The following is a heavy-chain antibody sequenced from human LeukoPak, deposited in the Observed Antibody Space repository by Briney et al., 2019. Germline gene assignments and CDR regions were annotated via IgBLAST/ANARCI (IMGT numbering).Heavy chain of an antibody. J-gene: IGHJ4*02. Sequence: PGGSLRLSCAASGFTFSSYAMHWVRQAPGKGLEWVAVISYDGSNKYYADSVKGRFTISRDNSKNTLYLQMNSLRAEDTAVYYCAKISVLWLGDYWGQGTLVTVSS. CDR1: GFTFSSYA. V-gene: IGHV3-30-3*02. CDR2: ISYDGSNK. D-gene: IGHD6-19*01. CDR3: AKISVLWLGDY.